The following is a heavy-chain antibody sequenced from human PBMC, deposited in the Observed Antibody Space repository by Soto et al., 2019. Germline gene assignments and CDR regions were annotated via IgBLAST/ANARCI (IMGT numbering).Heavy chain of an antibody. CDR1: GGTFSSNA. D-gene: IGHD6-19*01. CDR3: ALETRSSGLDP. V-gene: IGHV1-69*12. CDR2: IIPIFGTS. Sequence: QVQLVQSGAEVKKPASSVKVSCKASGGTFSSNAVSWVRQAPGQGLEWMGGIIPIFGTSNYAQKFQGRVTITADESSSTAYMELSSLRSEDTAVYYCALETRSSGLDPWGQGTLVTVSS. J-gene: IGHJ5*02.